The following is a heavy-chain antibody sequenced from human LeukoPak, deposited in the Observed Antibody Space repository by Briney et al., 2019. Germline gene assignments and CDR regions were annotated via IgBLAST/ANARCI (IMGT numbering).Heavy chain of an antibody. D-gene: IGHD4-23*01. CDR2: ISYSGST. J-gene: IGHJ6*03. CDR3: ARHHPTVAPYYMDV. CDR1: GGSISSSSYY. Sequence: SETLSLTCTVSGGSISSSSYYWGWIRQPPGKGLEWIGSISYSGSTYYNPSLKSRVTISVDTSKNQFSLKLSSVTAADTAVYYCARHHPTVAPYYMDVWGKGTTVTISS. V-gene: IGHV4-39*01.